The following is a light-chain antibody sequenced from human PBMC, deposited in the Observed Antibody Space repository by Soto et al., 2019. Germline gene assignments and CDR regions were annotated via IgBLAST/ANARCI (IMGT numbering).Light chain of an antibody. V-gene: IGKV3-20*01. Sequence: EIVLTQSPGTLSLSPGERATLSCRASQNVANNYLAWYQQKPGQAPRLLIYDASSRATGIPDRFSGSGSGTDFTLTISRLEPEDFAVYYCEQYGSTPLTFGGGTKVEIK. J-gene: IGKJ4*01. CDR2: DAS. CDR3: EQYGSTPLT. CDR1: QNVANNY.